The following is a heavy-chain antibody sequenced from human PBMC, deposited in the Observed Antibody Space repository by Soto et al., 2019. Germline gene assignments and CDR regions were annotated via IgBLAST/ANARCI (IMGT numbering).Heavy chain of an antibody. CDR1: GGTFSSYA. Sequence: SVKVSCKASGGTFSSYAISWVRQAPGQGLEWMGGIIPIFGTANYAQKFQGRVTITADKSTSTAYMELSSLRSEDTAVYYCARDPCTNGVCYRSGIWNWFDPWGQGTLVTVSS. CDR2: IIPIFGTA. J-gene: IGHJ5*02. CDR3: ARDPCTNGVCYRSGIWNWFDP. D-gene: IGHD2-8*01. V-gene: IGHV1-69*06.